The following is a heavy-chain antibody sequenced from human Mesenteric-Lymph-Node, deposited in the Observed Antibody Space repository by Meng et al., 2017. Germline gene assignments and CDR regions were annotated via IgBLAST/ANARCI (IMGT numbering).Heavy chain of an antibody. Sequence: GGSLRLSCAASGFTFSDYYMSWIRQAPGKGLEWVSYISSSGSTIYYADSVKGRFTISRDNAKNSLYLQMNSLRAEDTAVYYCARAYYDYVWGSYRYAFDIWGQGTMVTVSS. D-gene: IGHD3-16*02. CDR3: ARAYYDYVWGSYRYAFDI. V-gene: IGHV3-11*04. CDR1: GFTFSDYY. CDR2: ISSSGSTI. J-gene: IGHJ3*02.